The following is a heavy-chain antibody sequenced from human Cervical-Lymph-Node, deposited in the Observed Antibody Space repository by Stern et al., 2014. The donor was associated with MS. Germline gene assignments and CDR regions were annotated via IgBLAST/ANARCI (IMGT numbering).Heavy chain of an antibody. J-gene: IGHJ6*02. CDR2: IFWKGDR. D-gene: IGHD4-11*01. CDR3: AHTTYEPQYYYGLDV. Sequence: QITLKESGPTLVKPTQTLTLTCSFSGFSLSASGVGVGWIRQPPGKALEWLVLIFWKGDRRSSPSLKSRVPITKDASKNQVVLTMTNMDPVDTATYYCAHTTYEPQYYYGLDVWGQGTAVTVSS. V-gene: IGHV2-5*01. CDR1: GFSLSASGVG.